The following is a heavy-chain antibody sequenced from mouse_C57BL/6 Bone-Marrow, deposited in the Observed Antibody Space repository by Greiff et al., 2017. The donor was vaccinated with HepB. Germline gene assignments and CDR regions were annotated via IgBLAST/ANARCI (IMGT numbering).Heavy chain of an antibody. J-gene: IGHJ4*01. D-gene: IGHD1-1*01. Sequence: EVKLVESGGGLVQPGGSLKLSCAASGFTFSDYGMAWVRQAPRQGPEWVAFISTLAYSTYYADTVTGRFTISSANAKSTPYLELSSLRSEDTAMYYCARRAITTVVAPYAMDYWGQGTSVTVSS. CDR3: ARRAITTVVAPYAMDY. CDR2: ISTLAYST. CDR1: GFTFSDYG. V-gene: IGHV5-15*01.